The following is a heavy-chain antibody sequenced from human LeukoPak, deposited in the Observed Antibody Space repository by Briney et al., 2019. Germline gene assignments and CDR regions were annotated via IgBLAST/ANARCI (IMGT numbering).Heavy chain of an antibody. J-gene: IGHJ4*02. V-gene: IGHV4-39*01. CDR1: GGSIRRRSYF. CDR3: ARLPSTTPLDN. CDR2: IYYSGNT. D-gene: IGHD1-14*01. Sequence: PSETLSLTCTVSGGSIRRRSYFWGWIRQPPGKGLEWIGSIYYSGNTYYNPSLKSRVSISVDTSQNQFSLKLSSVTAADTAVYYCARLPSTTPLDNWGQGTLVTVSS.